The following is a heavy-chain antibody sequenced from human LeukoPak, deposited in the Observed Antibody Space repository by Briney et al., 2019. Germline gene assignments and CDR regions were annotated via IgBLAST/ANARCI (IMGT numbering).Heavy chain of an antibody. CDR3: ARDLYSSSWYGAVDI. Sequence: PSETLSLTCTVSGGSINGYYWSWIRQPPGKGLEWIGYIYYSGSTNYNPSLKSRVTISVDTSKNQFSLKLSSVTAADTAVYYCARDLYSSSWYGAVDIWGQGTMVTVSS. J-gene: IGHJ3*02. V-gene: IGHV4-59*01. D-gene: IGHD6-13*01. CDR1: GGSINGYY. CDR2: IYYSGST.